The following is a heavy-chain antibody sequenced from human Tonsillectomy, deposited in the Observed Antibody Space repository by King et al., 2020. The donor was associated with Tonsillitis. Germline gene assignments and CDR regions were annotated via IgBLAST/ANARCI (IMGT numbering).Heavy chain of an antibody. CDR3: AREDIMVWGTPYNYFAADV. CDR2: IDPSDSYT. J-gene: IGHJ6*02. D-gene: IGHD3-10*01. V-gene: IGHV5-10-1*03. CDR1: GYSFANSW. Sequence: VQLVQAGAEVKKPGESLRISCKASGYSFANSWISWVRQMPGIGLEWMGRIDPSDSYTNYSPSFRGHVTISTDESISTAYLQWNSLKASDTAIYFCAREDIMVWGTPYNYFAADVWGQGTSVTVSS.